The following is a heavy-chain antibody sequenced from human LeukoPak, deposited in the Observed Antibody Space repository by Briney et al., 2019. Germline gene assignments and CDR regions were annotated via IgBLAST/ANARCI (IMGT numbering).Heavy chain of an antibody. CDR3: ARTLGGMTVERATGLDL. J-gene: IGHJ2*01. Sequence: ASVKVSCKSSGYTFSTHGVTWVRQAPGQGLEWMGWISAYEGNTNYAQKFQDRVTMTTHTSTSTAYMELRSLTSEDTAVYSWARTLGGMTVERATGLDLWGRGTLVTVSS. D-gene: IGHD5-24*01. CDR2: ISAYEGNT. CDR1: GYTFSTHG. V-gene: IGHV1-18*01.